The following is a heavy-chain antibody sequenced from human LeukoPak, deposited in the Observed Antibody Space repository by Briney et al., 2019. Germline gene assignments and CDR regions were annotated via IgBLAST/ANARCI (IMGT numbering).Heavy chain of an antibody. V-gene: IGHV3-7*01. J-gene: IGHJ6*02. D-gene: IGHD6-6*01. CDR3: ARFRPRPKPYYYGMDV. CDR1: GFTFSSHW. CDR2: IKQDGSEK. Sequence: GGSLRLSCAASGFTFSSHWMSWVRQAPGKGQEWVANIKQDGSEKYYVDSVKGRFTISRDNAKNSLYLQMNSLRAEDTAVYYCARFRPRPKPYYYGMDVWGQGTTVTVSS.